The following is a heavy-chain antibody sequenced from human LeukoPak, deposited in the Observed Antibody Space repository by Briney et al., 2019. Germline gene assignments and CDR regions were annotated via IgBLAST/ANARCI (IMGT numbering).Heavy chain of an antibody. Sequence: SETLSLTCAVYGGSFTDYHSSWVRQRPGKRLEWIGQISHIGTTKYNPSLNSRVTMSVDTSKKQFSLKLTSVTAADTAIYYCARGVPGFWGQGALVTVSS. V-gene: IGHV4-34*01. CDR1: GGSFTDYH. CDR3: ARGVPGF. J-gene: IGHJ4*02. D-gene: IGHD3-10*02. CDR2: ISHIGTT.